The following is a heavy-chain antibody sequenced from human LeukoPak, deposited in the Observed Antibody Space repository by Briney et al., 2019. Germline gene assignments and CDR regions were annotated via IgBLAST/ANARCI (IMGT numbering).Heavy chain of an antibody. CDR3: AKDGLRIGTPSRGWFDP. J-gene: IGHJ5*02. V-gene: IGHV3-9*01. CDR2: ISWNSGSI. Sequence: GRSLRLSCAASGFTFDDYAMHWVRHAPGKGLEWVSGISWNSGSIGYADSVKGRFTISRDNAKNSLYLQMNSLRAEDTALYYCAKDGLRIGTPSRGWFDPWGQGTLVTVSS. CDR1: GFTFDDYA. D-gene: IGHD1-1*01.